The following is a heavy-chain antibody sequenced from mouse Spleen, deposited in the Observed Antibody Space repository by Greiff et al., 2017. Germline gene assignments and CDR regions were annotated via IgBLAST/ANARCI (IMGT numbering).Heavy chain of an antibody. CDR1: GYTFTDYA. CDR2: ISTYYGDA. V-gene: IGHV1S137*01. Sequence: QVQLQQSGAELVRPGVSVKISCKGSGYTFTDYAMHWVKQSHAKSLEWIGVISTYYGDASYNQKFKGKATMTVDKSSSTAYMELARLTSEDSAIYYCARGGNYYAMDYWGQGTSVTVSS. D-gene: IGHD2-1*01. J-gene: IGHJ4*01. CDR3: ARGGNYYAMDY.